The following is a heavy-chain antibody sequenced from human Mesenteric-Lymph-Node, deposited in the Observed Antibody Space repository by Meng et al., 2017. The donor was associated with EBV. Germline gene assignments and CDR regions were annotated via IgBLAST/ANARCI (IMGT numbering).Heavy chain of an antibody. D-gene: IGHD6-13*01. Sequence: QRRLRDPGQGLVKPSQTLSPTCTVSGGSIGSANYWSWIRQPPGKGLEWIGYIYYSGNTYYNPSLESRVTISIDTSKSQVSLKLTSVTAADTAVYYCARVTYSGSRYPSVFDYWGQGNLVTVSS. CDR3: ARVTYSGSRYPSVFDY. V-gene: IGHV4-30-4*01. CDR2: IYYSGNT. CDR1: GGSIGSANY. J-gene: IGHJ4*02.